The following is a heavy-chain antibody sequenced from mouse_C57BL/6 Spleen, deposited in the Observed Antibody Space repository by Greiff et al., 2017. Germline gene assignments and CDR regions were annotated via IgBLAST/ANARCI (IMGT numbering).Heavy chain of an antibody. J-gene: IGHJ2*01. D-gene: IGHD1-1*01. CDR2: IYPGNSDT. Sequence: EVQLQQSGTVLARPGASVKMSCKTSGYTFTSYWMHWVKQRPGQGLEWIGAIYPGNSDTSYNQKFKGKAKLTAVTSARTAYMELSSLTNEDSAVYYCTRSTTVVATSFDYWGQGTTLTVSS. CDR3: TRSTTVVATSFDY. CDR1: GYTFTSYW. V-gene: IGHV1-5*01.